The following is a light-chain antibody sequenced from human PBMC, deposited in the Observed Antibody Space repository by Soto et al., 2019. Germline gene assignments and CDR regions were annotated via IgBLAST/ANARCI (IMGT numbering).Light chain of an antibody. CDR2: GAS. J-gene: IGKJ5*01. Sequence: EDALTQSPGTLSLSPGERATLSCRAGQNLASKYLAWYQQKAGQAPRLLIYGASSRATGIPDRFSGSGSGTDFTLTISRLEPEDFAVYYFQQYGSTFGQGTRLEIK. V-gene: IGKV3-20*01. CDR1: QNLASKY. CDR3: QQYGST.